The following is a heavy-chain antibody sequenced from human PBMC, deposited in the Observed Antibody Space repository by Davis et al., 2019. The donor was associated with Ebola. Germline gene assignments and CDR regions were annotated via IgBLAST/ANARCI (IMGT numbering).Heavy chain of an antibody. Sequence: SETLSLTCTVSGGSVSSGSYYWSWIRQPPGKGLEWIGYIYYSGSTNYNPSLKSRVTISVDTSKNQFSLKLSSVTAADTAVYYCARDSGSYYRYFDYWGQGTLVTVSS. CDR1: GGSVSSGSYY. D-gene: IGHD1-26*01. V-gene: IGHV4-61*01. J-gene: IGHJ4*02. CDR3: ARDSGSYYRYFDY. CDR2: IYYSGST.